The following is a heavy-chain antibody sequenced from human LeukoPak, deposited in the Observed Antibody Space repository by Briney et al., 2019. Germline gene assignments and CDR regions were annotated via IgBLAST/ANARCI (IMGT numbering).Heavy chain of an antibody. V-gene: IGHV4-59*01. J-gene: IGHJ4*02. CDR2: VYYSGSP. CDR1: GGSISSYY. Sequence: SETPSLTCTVSGGSISSYYWTWIRQPPGKGLEWIGCVYYSGSPNYNPSLKSRVTISVDTSKNQFSLKLSSVTAADTAVYYCARYHGSSSWYWYFDYWGQGTLVTVSS. D-gene: IGHD6-13*01. CDR3: ARYHGSSSWYWYFDY.